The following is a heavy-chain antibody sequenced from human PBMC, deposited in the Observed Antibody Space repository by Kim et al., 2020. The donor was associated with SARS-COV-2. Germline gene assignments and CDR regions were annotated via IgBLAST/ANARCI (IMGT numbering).Heavy chain of an antibody. D-gene: IGHD3-22*01. CDR3: ASSLSEYYDSSGYRRWFDP. CDR1: GYTFTSYY. J-gene: IGHJ5*02. V-gene: IGHV1-46*01. Sequence: ASVKVSCKASGYTFTSYYMHWVRQAPGQGLEWMGIINPSGGSTSYAQKFQGRVTMTRDTSTSTVYMELSSLRSEDTAVYYCASSLSEYYDSSGYRRWFDPWGQGTLVTVSS. CDR2: INPSGGST.